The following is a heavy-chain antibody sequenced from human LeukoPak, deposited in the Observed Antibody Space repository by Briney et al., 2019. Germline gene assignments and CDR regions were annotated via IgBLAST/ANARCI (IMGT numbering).Heavy chain of an antibody. D-gene: IGHD2-15*01. V-gene: IGHV1-2*02. CDR3: AIYFCSGGSCYHRSPFDY. Sequence: ASVKVSCKASGYTFTGYYMHWVRQAPGQGLEWMGWINPNRGGTNYAQKFQGRVTMTRDTSISTAYMELSRLRADDTAVYYCAIYFCSGGSCYHRSPFDYWGQGTLVTVSS. J-gene: IGHJ4*02. CDR1: GYTFTGYY. CDR2: INPNRGGT.